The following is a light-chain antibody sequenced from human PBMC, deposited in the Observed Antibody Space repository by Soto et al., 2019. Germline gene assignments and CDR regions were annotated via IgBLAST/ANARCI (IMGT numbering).Light chain of an antibody. Sequence: DIQMTQSPSTLSGYVGDRVTITCRASQTISSWLAWYQQKPGKAPKLLIYKASTLKSGVPSRFSGSGSGTEFTLTISSLQPDDFATYYCQHYNSYGTFGQGTKVDIK. J-gene: IGKJ1*01. CDR1: QTISSW. CDR2: KAS. CDR3: QHYNSYGT. V-gene: IGKV1-5*03.